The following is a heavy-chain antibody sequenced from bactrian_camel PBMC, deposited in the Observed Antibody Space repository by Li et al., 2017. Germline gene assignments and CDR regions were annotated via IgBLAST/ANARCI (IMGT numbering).Heavy chain of an antibody. Sequence: QVQLVESGGDSVQAGGSLRLSCEASGVTYKRYCMGWFRLAPGKEREGVVALASDGSTWYADSVKGRFTISKDDLKDTLYLQMNSLKPEDTGMYYCAAEGRSRVGVSPLLSARYEYWGQGTQVTVS. CDR3: AAEGRSRVGVSPLLSARYEY. CDR1: GVTYKRYC. J-gene: IGHJ4*01. D-gene: IGHD5*01. CDR2: LASDGST. V-gene: IGHV3S55*01.